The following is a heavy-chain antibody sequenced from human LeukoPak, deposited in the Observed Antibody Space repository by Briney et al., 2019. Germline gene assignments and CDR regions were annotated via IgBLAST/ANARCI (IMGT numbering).Heavy chain of an antibody. D-gene: IGHD3-3*01. CDR3: ARAYSDIWSGYYFDS. CDR1: GGSITSYY. CDR2: IRTSGST. J-gene: IGHJ4*02. Sequence: SETLSLTCSVSGGSITSYYWSWIRQSAGKGLEWIGRIRTSGSTNYNPSLKSRVTMSVDTSSSQFPLKLTSVTAADTAVYYCARAYSDIWSGYYFDSWGQGILVTVSS. V-gene: IGHV4-4*07.